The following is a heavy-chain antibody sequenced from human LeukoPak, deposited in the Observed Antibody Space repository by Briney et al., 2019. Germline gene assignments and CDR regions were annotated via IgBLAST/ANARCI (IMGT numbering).Heavy chain of an antibody. J-gene: IGHJ4*02. Sequence: SETLSLTCTVSGYSISSGFHWGWIRQPPGKGLEWIGSLYHIGSTNYNPSLKSRVTISVDTSRNQFSLRLSSVTAADTAVYYCARVGRTKTFDYWGQGTLVIVSS. D-gene: IGHD3-10*01. CDR3: ARVGRTKTFDY. CDR2: LYHIGST. V-gene: IGHV4-38-2*02. CDR1: GYSISSGFH.